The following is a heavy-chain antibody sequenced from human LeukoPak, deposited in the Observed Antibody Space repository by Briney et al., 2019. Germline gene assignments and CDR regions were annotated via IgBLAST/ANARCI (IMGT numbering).Heavy chain of an antibody. J-gene: IGHJ1*01. CDR3: AIGYDSSGYYSEYFQH. D-gene: IGHD3-22*01. V-gene: IGHV4-59*01. Sequence: SETLSLTCTVSGGSISSYYWSWIRQPPGKGLEWIGYIYYSGSTNYNPSLKSRVTISVDTSKNQFSLKLSSVAAADTAVYYCAIGYDSSGYYSEYFQHWGQGTLVTVSS. CDR1: GGSISSYY. CDR2: IYYSGST.